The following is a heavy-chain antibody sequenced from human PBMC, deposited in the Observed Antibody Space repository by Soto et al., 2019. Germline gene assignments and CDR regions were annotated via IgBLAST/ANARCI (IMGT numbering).Heavy chain of an antibody. CDR2: SFYSGST. D-gene: IGHD3-22*01. CDR1: GDSISTGGYY. J-gene: IGHJ4*02. Sequence: KPSETLSLTCSVSGDSISTGGYYWSWIRQHPGKGLEWIGYSFYSGSTYYNPSLKSRVIISLDSSKNQFSLKLSSVTAADTAIYYCATKDSSGYSFDSWGQGIPVTVSS. CDR3: ATKDSSGYSFDS. V-gene: IGHV4-31*03.